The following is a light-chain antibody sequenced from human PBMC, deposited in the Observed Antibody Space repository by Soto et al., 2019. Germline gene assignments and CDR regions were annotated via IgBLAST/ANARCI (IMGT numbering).Light chain of an antibody. CDR3: AAWDDSLSGWV. Sequence: VLTQPPSASGTPGQRVTISCSGSSSNIGSNYVYWYQQLPGTAPKLLIYSNNQRPSGVPDRFSGSKSGTSASLAISGLRSEDEADYYCAAWDDSLSGWVFGGGTQLTVL. CDR2: SNN. J-gene: IGLJ3*02. V-gene: IGLV1-47*02. CDR1: SSNIGSNY.